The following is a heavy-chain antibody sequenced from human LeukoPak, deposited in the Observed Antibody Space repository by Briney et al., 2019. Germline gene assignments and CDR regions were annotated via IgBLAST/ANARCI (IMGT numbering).Heavy chain of an antibody. CDR2: ISAYNGNT. CDR1: GYTFTSYG. CDR3: ARDHICSSTSCYRGRKGFDY. J-gene: IGHJ4*02. D-gene: IGHD2-2*01. V-gene: IGHV1-18*01. Sequence: EASVKVSCKASGYTFTSYGISWVRQAPGQGLEWMGWISAYNGNTNYAQKLQGRVTMTTDTSTSTAYMELRSLRSDDTAVYYCARDHICSSTSCYRGRKGFDYWGQGTLVTVSS.